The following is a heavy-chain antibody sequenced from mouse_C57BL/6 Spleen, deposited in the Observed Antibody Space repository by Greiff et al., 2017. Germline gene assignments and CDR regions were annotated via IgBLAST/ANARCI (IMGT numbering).Heavy chain of an antibody. D-gene: IGHD1-1*01. V-gene: IGHV1-52*01. Sequence: VQLQQPGAELVRPGSSVTLSCKASGYTFTSYWMHWVKQRPIHGLEWIGNIDPSDSETHYNQKFKDKATLTVDKSSSTAYMQLSSLTSEDSAVYYCARSVTTVVATNDYWGQGTTLTVCS. CDR1: GYTFTSYW. J-gene: IGHJ2*01. CDR2: IDPSDSET. CDR3: ARSVTTVVATNDY.